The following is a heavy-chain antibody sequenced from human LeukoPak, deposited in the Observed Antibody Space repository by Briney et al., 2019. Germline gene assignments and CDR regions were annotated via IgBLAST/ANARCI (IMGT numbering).Heavy chain of an antibody. Sequence: GGSLRLSCAASGFTFDDYTMHWVRQAPGKGLEWVSLISWDGGSTYYADSVEGRFTISRDNSKNSLYLQMNSLRTEDTALYYCVRGVMGLDYWGQGTLVTVSS. V-gene: IGHV3-43*01. CDR2: ISWDGGST. D-gene: IGHD3-10*01. CDR1: GFTFDDYT. CDR3: VRGVMGLDY. J-gene: IGHJ4*02.